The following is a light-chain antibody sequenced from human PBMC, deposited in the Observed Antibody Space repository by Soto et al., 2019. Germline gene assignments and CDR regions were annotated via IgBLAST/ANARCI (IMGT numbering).Light chain of an antibody. CDR2: EVS. Sequence: QSVLTQPASVSWSPGQSITISCTGTRSDVCTYNYVSWYQHHPGKAPKLIIYEVSNRPSGVSNRFSGSKSGSTASLTISGLQAEDEADYHCTSYTRDTALVFGTGTKVTVL. CDR3: TSYTRDTALV. J-gene: IGLJ1*01. V-gene: IGLV2-14*01. CDR1: RSDVCTYNY.